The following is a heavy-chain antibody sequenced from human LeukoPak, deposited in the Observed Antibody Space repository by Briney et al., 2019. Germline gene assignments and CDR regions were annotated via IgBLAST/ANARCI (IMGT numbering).Heavy chain of an antibody. Sequence: SETLSLTCAVYGGSFSGYYWSWIRQLPGKGLEWIGEINHSGSTNYNPSLKSRVTILVDTSKNQVSLKLSSVTAADTAVYFCTRDWGVGGRPGYMDVWGKGTTVTVSS. CDR2: INHSGST. D-gene: IGHD6-6*01. J-gene: IGHJ6*03. CDR3: TRDWGVGGRPGYMDV. CDR1: GGSFSGYY. V-gene: IGHV4-34*01.